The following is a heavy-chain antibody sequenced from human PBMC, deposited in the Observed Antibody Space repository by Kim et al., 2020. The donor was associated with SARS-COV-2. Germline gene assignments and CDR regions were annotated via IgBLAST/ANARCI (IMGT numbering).Heavy chain of an antibody. CDR2: ISSSSSYI. V-gene: IGHV3-21*01. D-gene: IGHD3-16*01. J-gene: IGHJ4*02. Sequence: GGSLRLSCAASGFTFSSYSMNWVRQAPGKGLEWVSSISSSSSYIYYADSVKGRFTISRDNAKNSLYLQMNSLRAEDTAVYYCASLTEGGNYYFDYWGQGTLVTVSS. CDR3: ASLTEGGNYYFDY. CDR1: GFTFSSYS.